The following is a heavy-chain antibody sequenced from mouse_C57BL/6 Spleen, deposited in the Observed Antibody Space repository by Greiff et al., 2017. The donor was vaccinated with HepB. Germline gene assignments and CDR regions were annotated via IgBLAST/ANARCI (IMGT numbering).Heavy chain of an antibody. CDR3: ARRGLLMDYYAMDY. J-gene: IGHJ4*01. CDR1: GYTFTSYW. CDR2: IDPSDSYT. Sequence: QVQLKQPGAELVKPGASVKLSCKASGYTFTSYWMQWVKQRPGQGLEWIGEIDPSDSYTNYNQKFKGKATLTVDTSSSTAYMQLSSLTSEDSAVYYCARRGLLMDYYAMDYWGQGTSVTVSS. V-gene: IGHV1-50*01. D-gene: IGHD2-1*01.